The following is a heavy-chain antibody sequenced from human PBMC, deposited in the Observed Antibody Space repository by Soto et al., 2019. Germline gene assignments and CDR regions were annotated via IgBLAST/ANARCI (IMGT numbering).Heavy chain of an antibody. CDR3: SRAWGSVGVVIGWFDT. J-gene: IGHJ5*02. Sequence: QVQLVQSGAEVKKPGASVKVSCKASGYTFTIYGITWVRQAPVQGLEWMGWISPYNGNTNYAQNLQDRVTMTTDTCTKTAYMDMRSLSLEDTAVYYCSRAWGSVGVVIGWFDTWGKGTLGTVS. CDR1: GYTFTIYG. CDR2: ISPYNGNT. V-gene: IGHV1-18*04. D-gene: IGHD3-3*01.